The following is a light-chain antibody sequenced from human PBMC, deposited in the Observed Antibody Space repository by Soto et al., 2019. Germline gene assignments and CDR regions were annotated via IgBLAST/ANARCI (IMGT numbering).Light chain of an antibody. CDR3: QQRSNWPWT. CDR2: DAS. V-gene: IGKV3-11*01. J-gene: IGKJ1*01. CDR1: QSVSSY. Sequence: DIVLTQSPATLSLSPGGRATLSCRASQSVSSYLAWYQQKPGQAPRLLIYDASNRATGIPTRFSGSGSGTDFTLTNSSLEPEDFAVYYCQQRSNWPWTFGQGTKVEIK.